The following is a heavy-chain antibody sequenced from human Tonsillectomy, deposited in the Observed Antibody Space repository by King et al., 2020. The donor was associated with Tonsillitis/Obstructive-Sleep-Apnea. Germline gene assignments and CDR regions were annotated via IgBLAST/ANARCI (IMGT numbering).Heavy chain of an antibody. CDR3: AHREVTVTDNWFDT. V-gene: IGHV2-5*02. CDR2: IYWDGDK. Sequence: TLKESGPTLVKPTQTLTLTCTFSGFSLSTSGVGVGWIRQPPGKALEWLALIYWDGDKRYSPSLKSRLTITKDTSKNQVVLTMTNMDPVDTATYYCAHREVTVTDNWFDTWGQGTLVTVSS. CDR1: GFSLSTSGVG. J-gene: IGHJ5*02. D-gene: IGHD4-11*01.